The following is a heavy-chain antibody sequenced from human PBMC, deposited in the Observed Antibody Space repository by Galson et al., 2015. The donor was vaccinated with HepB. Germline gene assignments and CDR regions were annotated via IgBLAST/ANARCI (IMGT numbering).Heavy chain of an antibody. D-gene: IGHD3-3*01. CDR2: IIPNFGTA. CDR1: GGTFSSYA. CDR3: ARSRYYDFWSGDV. Sequence: SVKVSCKASGGTFSSYAISWVRQAPGQGLEWMGGIIPNFGTANYAQKFQGRVTITADASTSTAYMELSSLRSEDTAVYYCARSRYYDFWSGDVWGQGTLVTVSS. V-gene: IGHV1-69*13. J-gene: IGHJ4*02.